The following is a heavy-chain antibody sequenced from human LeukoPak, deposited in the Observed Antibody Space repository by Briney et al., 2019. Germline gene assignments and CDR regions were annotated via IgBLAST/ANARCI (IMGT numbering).Heavy chain of an antibody. J-gene: IGHJ3*02. CDR3: ARDREQQLVRFYNAFDI. CDR1: GGSINNNIDY. V-gene: IGHV4-39*07. Sequence: QSSETLSLTCTVSGGSINNNIDYWVWIRKPPGKGLEWVGTIFYSGQTYYNPSLKSRVTISVDTSKNQFSLKLRSVTAADTAVYYCARDREQQLVRFYNAFDIWGQGTMVTVSS. D-gene: IGHD6-13*01. CDR2: IFYSGQT.